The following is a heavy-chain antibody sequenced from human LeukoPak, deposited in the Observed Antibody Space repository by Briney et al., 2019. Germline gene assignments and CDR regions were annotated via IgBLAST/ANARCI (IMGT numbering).Heavy chain of an antibody. CDR1: GFTFGDYA. V-gene: IGHV3-49*04. D-gene: IGHD3-22*01. J-gene: IGHJ4*02. Sequence: GGSLRLSCTASGFTFGDYAMSWVRQAPGKGLEWVGFIRSKAYGGTTAYAASVKGRFTISRDDSKNNAYLQMNSMKTEDTAVYNWIRVKIVVVAADYWGQGTLVTVSS. CDR3: IRVKIVVVAADY. CDR2: IRSKAYGGTT.